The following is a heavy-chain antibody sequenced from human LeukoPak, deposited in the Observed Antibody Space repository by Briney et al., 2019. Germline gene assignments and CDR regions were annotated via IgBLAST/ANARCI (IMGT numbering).Heavy chain of an antibody. D-gene: IGHD2-2*01. CDR3: ARGQPYYSSTSCYRSDYYYYMDV. J-gene: IGHJ6*03. CDR2: IIPIFGTP. Sequence: ASVKVSFKASGGTFSSYAISWVRQAPGQGLEWMGGIIPIFGTPNYAQKFQGRVTITTDESTSTAYMELSSLRSEDTAVYYCARGQPYYSSTSCYRSDYYYYMDVWGKGTTVTVSS. V-gene: IGHV1-69*05. CDR1: GGTFSSYA.